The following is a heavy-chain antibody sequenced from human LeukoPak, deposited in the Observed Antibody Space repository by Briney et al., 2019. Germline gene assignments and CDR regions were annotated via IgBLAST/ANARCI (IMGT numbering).Heavy chain of an antibody. V-gene: IGHV3-23*01. CDR1: GFTFSSYA. CDR3: AKDDFMAVAGINWFDP. Sequence: GGSLRLSCAASGFTFSSYAMSWVRQAPGKGLEWVSAISGSGGSTYYADSVKGRFTISRDNSKNTLYLQMNSLRAEDTAVYYCAKDDFMAVAGINWFDPWGQGALVTVSS. D-gene: IGHD6-19*01. J-gene: IGHJ5*02. CDR2: ISGSGGST.